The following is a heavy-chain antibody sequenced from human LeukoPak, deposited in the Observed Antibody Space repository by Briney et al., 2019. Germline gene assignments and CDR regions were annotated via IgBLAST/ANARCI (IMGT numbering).Heavy chain of an antibody. D-gene: IGHD3-22*01. CDR2: INWNGGST. Sequence: GGSLRLSCAASGFTFDDYGMSWVRQAPGKGLEWVSGINWNGGSTGYADSVKGRFTISRDNAKNSLYLQMNSLRAEDTALYYCARDEYYYDSSGYQNGAFDIWGQGTMVTVSS. J-gene: IGHJ3*02. CDR1: GFTFDDYG. CDR3: ARDEYYYDSSGYQNGAFDI. V-gene: IGHV3-20*04.